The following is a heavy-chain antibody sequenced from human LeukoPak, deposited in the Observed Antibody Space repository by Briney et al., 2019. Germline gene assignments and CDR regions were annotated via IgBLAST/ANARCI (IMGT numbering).Heavy chain of an antibody. CDR2: IRRRAYGGAA. Sequence: GSLRLSCTTSGFAFDDFAMSWVRQPAGKGLEGVGFIRRRAYGGAAEYAASVKGRFIISRDDSKVIAYLQMNSLKTEYTAVYYCSRNGLVDFDYWGQGSRVIVSP. CDR3: SRNGLVDFDY. CDR1: GFAFDDFA. V-gene: IGHV3-49*04. J-gene: IGHJ4*02.